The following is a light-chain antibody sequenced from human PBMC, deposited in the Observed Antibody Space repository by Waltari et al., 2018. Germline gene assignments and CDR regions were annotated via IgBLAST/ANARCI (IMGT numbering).Light chain of an antibody. CDR1: DIGSKS. CDR2: EDK. CDR3: QVWHFNNDHVWV. V-gene: IGLV3-21*02. Sequence: SYVLTQPPSVSVAPGQTATITCGGEDIGSKSVHGYQQKPGQAPVLVIYEDKGRHPGIPERFSGSNFGNTAALTITRVEAGDEADYYCQVWHFNNDHVWVFGGGTRLTVL. J-gene: IGLJ3*02.